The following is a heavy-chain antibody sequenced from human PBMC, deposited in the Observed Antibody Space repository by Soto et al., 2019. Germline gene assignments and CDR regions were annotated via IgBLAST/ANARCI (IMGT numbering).Heavy chain of an antibody. CDR3: AKRSMLRGVIIIAVFDY. CDR2: ISGSGGST. CDR1: GFTFSSYA. Sequence: EVQLLESGGGLVQPGGSLRLSCAASGFTFSSYAMSWVRQAPGKGLEWVSAISGSGGSTYYADSVKGRFTISRDNSKNRRYLQMNMLRAEDKAVYYCAKRSMLRGVIIIAVFDYCGQGTLVTVSS. J-gene: IGHJ4*02. V-gene: IGHV3-23*01. D-gene: IGHD3-10*01.